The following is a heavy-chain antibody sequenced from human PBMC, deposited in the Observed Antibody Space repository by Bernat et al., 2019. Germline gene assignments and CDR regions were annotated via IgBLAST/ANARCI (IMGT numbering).Heavy chain of an antibody. Sequence: QVQLQESGPGLVKPSQTLSLTCTVSGGSISSGGYYWSWIRQHPGKGLEWIGYIYYSGSTYFNPSLKSRVTISVDTSKNQFSLKLSSVTAADTAVYYCAREGGDILTPFDIWGQGTMVTVSS. CDR2: IYYSGST. V-gene: IGHV4-31*03. J-gene: IGHJ3*02. CDR3: AREGGDILTPFDI. D-gene: IGHD3-9*01. CDR1: GGSISSGGYY.